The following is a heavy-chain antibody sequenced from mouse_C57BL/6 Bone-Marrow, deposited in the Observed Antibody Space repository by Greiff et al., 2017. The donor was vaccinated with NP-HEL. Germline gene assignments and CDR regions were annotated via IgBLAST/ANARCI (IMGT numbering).Heavy chain of an antibody. CDR1: GYTFTSYW. CDR2: IDPSDSYT. Sequence: QFQLQQPGAELVMPGASVKLSCKASGYTFTSYWMHWVKQRPGQGLEWIGEIDPSDSYTNNNQKFKGKSTLTVDKSSSTAYMQLSSLTSEDSAVYYCAKGPNFFDYWGQGTTLTVSS. CDR3: AKGPNFFDY. D-gene: IGHD3-3*01. V-gene: IGHV1-69*01. J-gene: IGHJ2*01.